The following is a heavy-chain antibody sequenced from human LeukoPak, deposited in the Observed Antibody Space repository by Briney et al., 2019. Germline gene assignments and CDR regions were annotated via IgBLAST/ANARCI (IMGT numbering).Heavy chain of an antibody. CDR1: GFAFSDYA. CDR3: AKDNYYDSSGYYYGKYFDL. J-gene: IGHJ2*01. CDR2: ISSDGNIV. V-gene: IGHV3-9*01. D-gene: IGHD3-22*01. Sequence: PGRSLRLSCAASGFAFSDYAMHWVRRVPGKGLEWVSGISSDGNIVRYVDSVKGRFTISRDNAKNSLYLQMNSLRAEDTALYYCAKDNYYDSSGYYYGKYFDLWGRGTLVTVSS.